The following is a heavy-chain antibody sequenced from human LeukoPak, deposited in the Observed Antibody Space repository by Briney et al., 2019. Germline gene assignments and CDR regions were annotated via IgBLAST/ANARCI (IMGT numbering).Heavy chain of an antibody. J-gene: IGHJ4*02. CDR1: GFTFSSYA. D-gene: IGHD6-19*01. CDR3: AKVWEYSSGWYDGYYFDY. V-gene: IGHV3-23*01. CDR2: ISGSGGST. Sequence: GGSLRLSCAASGFTFSSYAMSWVRQAPGKGLEWVPAISGSGGSTYYADSVKGRFTISRDNSKNTLYLQMNSLRAEDTAVYYCAKVWEYSSGWYDGYYFDYWGQGTLVTVSS.